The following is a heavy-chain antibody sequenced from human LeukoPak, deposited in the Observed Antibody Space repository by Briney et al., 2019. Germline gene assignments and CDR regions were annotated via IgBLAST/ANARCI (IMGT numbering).Heavy chain of an antibody. CDR3: AIVSWSGYHS. Sequence: GGSLRLSCAASGLIFRGDDMNWVRQAPGTGVDWVSGITGGGDNTFYADSVKGRFTISRDNSKNTVYLQMNSLRAEDTAIYYCAIVSWSGYHSWGQGILVTVSS. CDR2: ITGGGDNT. V-gene: IGHV3-23*01. J-gene: IGHJ4*02. CDR1: GLIFRGDD. D-gene: IGHD3-3*01.